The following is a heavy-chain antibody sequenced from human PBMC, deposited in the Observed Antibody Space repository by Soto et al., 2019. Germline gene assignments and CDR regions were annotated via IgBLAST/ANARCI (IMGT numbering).Heavy chain of an antibody. D-gene: IGHD5-12*01. CDR2: IIPIFGTA. CDR3: ARSRGIYSGYDTDFDY. Sequence: QVQLVQSGAEVKKPGSSVKVSCKASGGTFSSYAISWVRQAPGQGLEWKGGIIPIFGTANYAQKFQGRVTLTADESTSTAYMELSSLRSEDTAVYYCARSRGIYSGYDTDFDYWGQGTLVTVSS. V-gene: IGHV1-69*01. CDR1: GGTFSSYA. J-gene: IGHJ4*02.